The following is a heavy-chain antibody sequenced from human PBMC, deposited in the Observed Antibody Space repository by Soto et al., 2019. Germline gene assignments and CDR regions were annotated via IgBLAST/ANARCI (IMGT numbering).Heavy chain of an antibody. V-gene: IGHV4-34*01. CDR2: INHSGRT. D-gene: IGHD2-15*01. Sequence: QVQLQQWGAGLLKPSETLSLTCAVYGGSFNGYYWSWIRQPPGKGLEWIGEINHSGRTNYNPSLKRRVTGSGDTSKLQCSRKLSSVTAACTAVYYGARDLGYCSGGSCSQYFQHWCRGTLVTVSS. J-gene: IGHJ1*01. CDR1: GGSFNGYY. CDR3: ARDLGYCSGGSCSQYFQH.